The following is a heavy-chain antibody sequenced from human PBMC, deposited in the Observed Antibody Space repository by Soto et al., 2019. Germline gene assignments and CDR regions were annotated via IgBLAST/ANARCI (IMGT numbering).Heavy chain of an antibody. CDR1: GFTFSSYA. J-gene: IGHJ6*02. CDR3: ARGYDFWSGYLNYYYYYGMDV. D-gene: IGHD3-3*01. V-gene: IGHV3-30-3*01. Sequence: QVQLVESGGGVVQPGRSLRLSCAASGFTFSSYAMHWVRQAPGKGLEWVAVISYDGSNKYYADSVKGRVTISRDNSKNTLYLQMNSLRAEDTAVYYCARGYDFWSGYLNYYYYYGMDVWGQGTTVTVSS. CDR2: ISYDGSNK.